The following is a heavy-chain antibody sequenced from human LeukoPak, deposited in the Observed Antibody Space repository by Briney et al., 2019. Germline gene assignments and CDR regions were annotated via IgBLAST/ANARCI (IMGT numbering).Heavy chain of an antibody. CDR1: GFTFSSYS. D-gene: IGHD3-10*01. CDR3: ARDLVGGLKIFDY. Sequence: GGSLRLSCAASGFTFSSYSMNWVRQAPGKGLEWVSSISSSSSYIYYADSVKGRFTISRDNAKNSLYLQMNSLRAEDTAVYYRARDLVGGLKIFDYWGQGTLVTVSS. J-gene: IGHJ4*02. CDR2: ISSSSSYI. V-gene: IGHV3-21*01.